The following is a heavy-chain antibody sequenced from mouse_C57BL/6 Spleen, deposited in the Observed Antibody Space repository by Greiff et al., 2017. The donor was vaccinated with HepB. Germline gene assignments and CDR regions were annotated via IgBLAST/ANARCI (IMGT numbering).Heavy chain of an antibody. CDR2: IYPGDGDT. CDR3: ARPGSSPFAY. Sequence: SGPELVKPGASVKISCKASGYAFSSSWMNWVKQRPGKGLEWIGRIYPGDGDTNYNGKFKGKATLTADKSSSTAYMQLSSLTSEDSAVYFCARPGSSPFAYWGQGTLVTVSA. D-gene: IGHD1-1*01. CDR1: GYAFSSSW. V-gene: IGHV1-82*01. J-gene: IGHJ3*01.